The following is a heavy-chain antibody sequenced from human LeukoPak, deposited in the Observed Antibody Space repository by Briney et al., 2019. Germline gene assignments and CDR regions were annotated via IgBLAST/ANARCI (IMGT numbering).Heavy chain of an antibody. V-gene: IGHV3-30-3*01. D-gene: IGHD1-1*01. CDR1: GFTFSSYA. Sequence: PGGSLRLSCTASGFTFSSYAMHWVRQAPGKGLEWVAVISYDGSNKYYADSVKGRFTISRDNSKNTLYLHMNSLRAEDTAVYYCARVESEKYFNCAFDIWGQGTMVTVSS. CDR2: ISYDGSNK. J-gene: IGHJ3*02. CDR3: ARVESEKYFNCAFDI.